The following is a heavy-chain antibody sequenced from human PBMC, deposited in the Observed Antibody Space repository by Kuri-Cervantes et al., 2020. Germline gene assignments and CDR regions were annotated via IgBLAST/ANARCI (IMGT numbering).Heavy chain of an antibody. CDR3: ARHRASSAWNY. Sequence: GESLKISCAASGFTFDDYGMSWVRQAPGKGLEWVSGINWNGGSTGYADSVKGRFTISRDNAKNSLYLQMNSLRAEDTAVYYCARHRASSAWNYWGQGTLVTVSS. V-gene: IGHV3-20*04. CDR2: INWNGGST. D-gene: IGHD6-19*01. CDR1: GFTFDDYG. J-gene: IGHJ4*02.